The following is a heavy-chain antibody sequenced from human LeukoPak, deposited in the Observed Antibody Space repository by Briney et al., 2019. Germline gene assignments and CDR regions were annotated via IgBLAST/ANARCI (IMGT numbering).Heavy chain of an antibody. D-gene: IGHD3-22*01. CDR2: IIPILGIA. J-gene: IGHJ3*02. CDR3: AGAPLDYYDSSGYDAFDI. CDR1: GYTFTSYG. Sequence: GASVKVSCKASGYTFTSYGISWVRQAPGQGLEWMGRIIPILGIANYAQKFQGRVTITADKSTSTAYMELSSLRSEDTAVYYCAGAPLDYYDSSGYDAFDIWGQGTMVTVSS. V-gene: IGHV1-69*04.